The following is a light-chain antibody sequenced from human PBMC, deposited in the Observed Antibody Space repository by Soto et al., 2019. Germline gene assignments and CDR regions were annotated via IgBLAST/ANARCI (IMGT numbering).Light chain of an antibody. CDR1: ESITTW. Sequence: DIQMTQSPSTLSASVGDRVTITCRASESITTWLAWYQHKPGKAPKLLIYGASSLESGVPSRFSGSGSGTEFTLTITGLQPDDFATYYCQQYTSYSGTFGQGTKVEIK. J-gene: IGKJ1*01. V-gene: IGKV1-5*01. CDR2: GAS. CDR3: QQYTSYSGT.